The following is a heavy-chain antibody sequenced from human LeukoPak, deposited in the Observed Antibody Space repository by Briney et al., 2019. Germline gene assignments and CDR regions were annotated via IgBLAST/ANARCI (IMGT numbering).Heavy chain of an antibody. CDR3: ARARIAARRTHYYYYMDV. D-gene: IGHD6-6*01. Sequence: PWETLSLTCAVYGGSFSGYYWSWIRQPPGKGLEWIGEINHSGSTNYNRSLKSRVTISVDTSKNQFSLKLSSVTAADTAVYYCARARIAARRTHYYYYMDVWGKGTTVTVSS. CDR1: GGSFSGYY. J-gene: IGHJ6*03. V-gene: IGHV4-34*01. CDR2: INHSGST.